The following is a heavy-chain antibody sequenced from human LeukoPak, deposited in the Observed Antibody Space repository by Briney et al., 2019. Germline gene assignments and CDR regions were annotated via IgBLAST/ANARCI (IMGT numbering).Heavy chain of an antibody. Sequence: GGSLRLSCAASGFTFSGYAMSWVRQAPGKGLEWVSAISGSGGSTYYADSVKGRFTISRDNSKNTLYLQMNSLRAEDTAVYYCAKGAWGLLLWFGEFHFDYWGQGTLVTVSS. D-gene: IGHD3-10*01. CDR2: ISGSGGST. CDR3: AKGAWGLLLWFGEFHFDY. J-gene: IGHJ4*02. CDR1: GFTFSGYA. V-gene: IGHV3-23*01.